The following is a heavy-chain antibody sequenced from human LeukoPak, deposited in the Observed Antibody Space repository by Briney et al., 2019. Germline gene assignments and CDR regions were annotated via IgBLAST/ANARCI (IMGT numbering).Heavy chain of an antibody. V-gene: IGHV4-59*08. Sequence: PSETLSLTCTVSGGSISSYYWSWIRQPPGKGLEWIGYIYCSGSTNYNPSLKSRATISVDTSKNQFSLKLSSVTAADTAVYYCATLLSSSWSFDYWGQGTLVTVSS. D-gene: IGHD6-13*01. CDR2: IYCSGST. CDR1: GGSISSYY. CDR3: ATLLSSSWSFDY. J-gene: IGHJ4*02.